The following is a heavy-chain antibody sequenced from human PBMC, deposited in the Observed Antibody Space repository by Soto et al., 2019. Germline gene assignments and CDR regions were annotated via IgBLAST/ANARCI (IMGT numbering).Heavy chain of an antibody. V-gene: IGHV3-33*01. Sequence: QVQLVESGGGVVQPGRSLRLSCAASVFTFSSYGMHWVRQAPGKGLEWVAVIWYDGSNKYYADSVKGRFTISRDNSKNTLYLQMNSLRAEDTAVYYCARVGYFDSSGYFDYWGQGTLVTVSS. CDR1: VFTFSSYG. CDR3: ARVGYFDSSGYFDY. D-gene: IGHD3-22*01. CDR2: IWYDGSNK. J-gene: IGHJ4*02.